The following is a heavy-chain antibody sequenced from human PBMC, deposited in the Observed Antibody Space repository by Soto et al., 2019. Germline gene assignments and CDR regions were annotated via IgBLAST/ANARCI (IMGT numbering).Heavy chain of an antibody. CDR3: ARDKVGATDY. CDR1: GYTFTSYD. CDR2: MNPNSRNT. J-gene: IGHJ4*02. D-gene: IGHD1-26*01. V-gene: IGHV1-8*01. Sequence: QVQLVQSGAEVEKPGASVKVSCKASGYTFTSYDINWLRQGTGQGLKWMGWMNPNSRNTGYAQKFQGRVTMTRNTSISTAYMELSSLRSEDTAVYYCARDKVGATDYLGQGTLVSVSS.